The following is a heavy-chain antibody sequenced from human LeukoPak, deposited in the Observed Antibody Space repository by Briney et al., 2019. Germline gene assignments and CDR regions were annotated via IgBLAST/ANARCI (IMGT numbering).Heavy chain of an antibody. CDR3: ARDGMTTVTTDFDY. V-gene: IGHV1-18*01. J-gene: IGHJ4*02. Sequence: AASVKVSCKASGYTFTSYGISWVRQAPGQGLEWMGWISAYNGNTNYAQKLQGRVTMTTDTSTSTAYMELRSLRSDDTAVYYCARDGMTTVTTDFDYWGQGTLVTVSS. CDR2: ISAYNGNT. D-gene: IGHD4-17*01. CDR1: GYTFTSYG.